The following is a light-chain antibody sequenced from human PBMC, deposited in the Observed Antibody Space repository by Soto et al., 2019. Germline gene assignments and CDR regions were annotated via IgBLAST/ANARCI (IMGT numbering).Light chain of an antibody. CDR1: QSVSGN. CDR3: QQYNKWPYT. CDR2: GAS. Sequence: EIVMTQSPATLSVSPGERATLSCRASQSVSGNLAWYQQKPGQAPRLLFYGASTRATGIPARFSGTGSGTDFTLTISSLQSEDFAVYYCQQYNKWPYTFGQGTKLEI. V-gene: IGKV3-15*01. J-gene: IGKJ2*01.